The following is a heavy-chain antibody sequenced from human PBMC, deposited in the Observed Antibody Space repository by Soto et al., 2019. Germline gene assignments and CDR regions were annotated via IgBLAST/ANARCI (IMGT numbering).Heavy chain of an antibody. D-gene: IGHD1-20*01. CDR1: GYTFTNYG. V-gene: IGHV1-18*01. CDR2: ISAYNGNT. Sequence: QVQVVQSGAEVKKPGASVKVSCKASGYTFTNYGISWVRQAPGQGLEWMGWISAYNGNTNYAQSLQGRVTMTTDTSTRTVYMELRSLRSDDTDVYYCADGLNSEGNYWGQGTLVTVSS. CDR3: ADGLNSEGNY. J-gene: IGHJ4*02.